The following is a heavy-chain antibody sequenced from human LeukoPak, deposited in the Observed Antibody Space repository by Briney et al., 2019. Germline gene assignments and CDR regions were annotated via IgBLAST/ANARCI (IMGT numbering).Heavy chain of an antibody. D-gene: IGHD2-15*01. CDR3: ARDNGWSADF. V-gene: IGHV3-7*03. J-gene: IGHJ4*02. CDR1: GFTFSRHW. Sequence: GGSLRLSCAASGFTFSRHWMYWVRQAPGKGLEWVANVKQDGSAKPYVDSVKGRFTISRDNAKNSLFLQMNSLRAEDTAVYYCARDNGWSADFWGQGTLVTVSS. CDR2: VKQDGSAK.